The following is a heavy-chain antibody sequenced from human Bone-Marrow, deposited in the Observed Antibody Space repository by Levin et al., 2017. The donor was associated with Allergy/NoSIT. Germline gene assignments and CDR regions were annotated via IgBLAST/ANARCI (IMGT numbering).Heavy chain of an antibody. CDR1: GFTFDTYA. CDR2: IDGSGGST. V-gene: IGHV3-23*01. CDR3: AKSPGRHDFWSGYYPPATVADY. J-gene: IGHJ4*02. D-gene: IGHD3-3*01. Sequence: SCAASGFTFDTYALNWVRQAPGKGLECVSIIDGSGGSTHYADSVKGRFTLSRDNSKNTVYLQMSSLRVEDTAVYYCAKSPGRHDFWSGYYPPATVADYWGQGTLVTVS.